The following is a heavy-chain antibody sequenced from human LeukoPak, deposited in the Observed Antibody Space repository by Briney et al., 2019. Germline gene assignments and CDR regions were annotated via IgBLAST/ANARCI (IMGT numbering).Heavy chain of an antibody. CDR3: ARGELLQGAFDI. V-gene: IGHV1-69*05. D-gene: IGHD1-7*01. J-gene: IGHJ3*02. CDR1: GGTFSSYA. Sequence: AASVKVSCKASGGTFSSYAISWVRQAPGQGLEWMGRIIPIFGTANYAQKFQGRVTITTDESTSTAYMELSSLRSEDTAVYCCARGELLQGAFDIWGQGTMVNVSS. CDR2: IIPIFGTA.